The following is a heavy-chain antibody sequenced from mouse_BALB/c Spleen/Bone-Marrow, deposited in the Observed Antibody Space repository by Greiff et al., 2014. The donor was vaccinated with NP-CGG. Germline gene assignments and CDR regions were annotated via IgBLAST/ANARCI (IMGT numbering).Heavy chain of an antibody. CDR2: IWADGST. Sequence: QVQLKDSGPGLVAPSQSLSITCTVSGFSLTNYGVHWVRQPPGKGLEWLGVIWADGSTNYNSALMSRLSISKDNSKSQVFSKMNSLQTDDTAMYYCARITTATGAMDYWGQGTSVTVSS. J-gene: IGHJ4*01. CDR3: ARITTATGAMDY. D-gene: IGHD1-2*01. V-gene: IGHV2-9*02. CDR1: GFSLTNYG.